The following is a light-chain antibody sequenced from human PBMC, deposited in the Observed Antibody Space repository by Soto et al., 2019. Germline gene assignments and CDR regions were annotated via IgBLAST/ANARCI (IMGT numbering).Light chain of an antibody. CDR1: QNITNNY. Sequence: EMVLTQSPGTLSLSPEERATLPCRASQNITNNYVAWYQHKPGQAPRLLIYGASSRATGIPVRFSGSGSGTDFTLTISRLEPEDFAVYYCEQHGNSPRTFGQGTKVDIK. CDR3: EQHGNSPRT. V-gene: IGKV3-20*01. J-gene: IGKJ1*01. CDR2: GAS.